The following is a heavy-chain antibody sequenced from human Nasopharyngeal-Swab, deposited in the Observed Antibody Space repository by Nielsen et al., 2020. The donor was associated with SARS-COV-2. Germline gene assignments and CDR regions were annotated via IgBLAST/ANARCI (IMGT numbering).Heavy chain of an antibody. CDR2: INWNSGSK. D-gene: IGHD4-11*01. CDR3: ARGTADYSNPSFDY. Sequence: SLKISCAASGFTYDDYSMHWVRLAPGKGLEWVSGINWNSGSKGYADSVKGRFTISRDNAKNSLYLQMNSLRSEDTALYYCARGTADYSNPSFDYWGQGTLVTVPS. V-gene: IGHV3-9*01. J-gene: IGHJ4*02. CDR1: GFTYDDYS.